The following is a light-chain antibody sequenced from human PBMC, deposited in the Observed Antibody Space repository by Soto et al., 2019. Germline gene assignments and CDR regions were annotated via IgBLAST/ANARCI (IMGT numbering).Light chain of an antibody. V-gene: IGKV1-12*01. Sequence: DIQMTQSPSSVSASVGDRVTITCRASQGISSWLAWYQQRPEKAPKLLIYAASSLQSGVPSRLNSSGSGTDFTLTISSLQPEDFATYYCHQANTFPFTFGGGTKVGSK. CDR1: QGISSW. CDR3: HQANTFPFT. CDR2: AAS. J-gene: IGKJ4*01.